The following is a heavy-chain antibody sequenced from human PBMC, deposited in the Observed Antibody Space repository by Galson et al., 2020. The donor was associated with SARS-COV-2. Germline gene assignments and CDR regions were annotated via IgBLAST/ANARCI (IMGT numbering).Heavy chain of an antibody. CDR2: IYYSGST. CDR1: GGSISSGGYY. V-gene: IGHV4-31*03. Sequence: SETLSLTCTVSGGSISSGGYYWSWIRQHPGKGLEWIGYIYYSGSTYYNPSLKSRVTISVDTSKNQFSLKLSSVTAADTAVYYCARGVVAGTGDWGQGTLVTVSS. J-gene: IGHJ4*02. CDR3: ARGVVAGTGD. D-gene: IGHD6-19*01.